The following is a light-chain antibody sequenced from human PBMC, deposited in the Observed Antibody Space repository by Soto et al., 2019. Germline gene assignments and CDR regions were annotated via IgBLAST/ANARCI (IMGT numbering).Light chain of an antibody. CDR3: QQLNSYPWT. V-gene: IGKV1-9*01. J-gene: IGKJ1*01. CDR2: AAS. CDR1: QGISSY. Sequence: IQGTQSPSTLSASVGYRVTITCRPSQGISSYLAWYQQKPGKAPKLLIYAASTLQSGVPSRFSGSGSGTEFTLTISSLQPEDFATYYCQQLNSYPWTFGQGTKVDIK.